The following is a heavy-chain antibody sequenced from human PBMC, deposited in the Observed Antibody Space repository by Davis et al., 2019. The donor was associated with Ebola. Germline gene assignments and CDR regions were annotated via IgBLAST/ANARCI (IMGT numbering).Heavy chain of an antibody. CDR1: GGSISSSSYY. D-gene: IGHD3-10*01. V-gene: IGHV4-39*07. Sequence: SETLSLTCTVSGGSISSSSYYWGWIRQPPGKGLEWIGSIYYSGSTYYNPSLKSRVTISVDTSKNQFSLKLSSVTAADTAVYYCARGGYYGSGSRFDYWGQGTLVTVSS. CDR2: IYYSGST. J-gene: IGHJ4*02. CDR3: ARGGYYGSGSRFDY.